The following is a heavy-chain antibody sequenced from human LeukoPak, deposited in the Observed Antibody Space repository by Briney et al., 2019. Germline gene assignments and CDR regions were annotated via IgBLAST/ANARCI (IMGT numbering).Heavy chain of an antibody. CDR1: GFTFSSYA. D-gene: IGHD5-18*01. CDR3: AKEFLDTATPEELGY. Sequence: PGGSLRLSCAASGFTFSSYAISWVRQAPGEGLGWVSAISGSGGSTYYADSVKGRFTISRDNSKNTLYLQMNSLRAEDTAVYYCAKEFLDTATPEELGYWGQGTLVTVTS. J-gene: IGHJ4*02. V-gene: IGHV3-23*01. CDR2: ISGSGGST.